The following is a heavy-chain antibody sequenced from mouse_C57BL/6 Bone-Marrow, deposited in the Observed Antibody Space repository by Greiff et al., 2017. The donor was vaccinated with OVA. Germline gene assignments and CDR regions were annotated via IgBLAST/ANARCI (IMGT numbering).Heavy chain of an antibody. CDR2: IDPSDSYT. J-gene: IGHJ2*01. CDR3: ASFYYGNYDYFDY. D-gene: IGHD2-1*01. Sequence: VQLQQPGAELVKPGASVKLSCKASGYTFTSYWMQWVKQRPGQGLGWIGEIDPSDSYTNYNQKFKGKATLTVDTSSSTAYMQLSSLTSEDSAVYYCASFYYGNYDYFDYWGQGTTLTVSS. V-gene: IGHV1-50*01. CDR1: GYTFTSYW.